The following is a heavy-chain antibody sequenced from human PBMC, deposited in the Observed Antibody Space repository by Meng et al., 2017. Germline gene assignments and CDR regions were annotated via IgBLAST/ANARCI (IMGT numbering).Heavy chain of an antibody. V-gene: IGHV2-5*02. J-gene: IGHJ4*02. D-gene: IGHD3-22*01. Sequence: SGPTLVKPTQTLTLICTFSGFSLDHSGEGVGWIRQPPGKALEWLALIYWDDKKRYSPSLMSRLTISKDTTKDQVYLTMTNMDPMDTATYFCVHTYYCDSSGIGYWGQGTLVTVSS. CDR2: IYWDDKK. CDR3: VHTYYCDSSGIGY. CDR1: GFSLDHSGEG.